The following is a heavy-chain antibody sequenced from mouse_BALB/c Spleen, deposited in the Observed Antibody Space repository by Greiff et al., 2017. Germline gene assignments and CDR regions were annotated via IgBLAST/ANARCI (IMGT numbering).Heavy chain of an antibody. CDR3: ARSSNWGFAY. V-gene: IGHV3-2*02. CDR1: GYSITSDYA. CDR2: ISYSGST. J-gene: IGHJ3*01. D-gene: IGHD4-1*01. Sequence: EVQRVESGPGLVKPSQSLSLTCTVTGYSITSDYAWNWIRQFPGNKLEWMGYISYSGSTSYNPSLKSRISITRDTSKNQFFLQLNSVTTEDTATYYCARSSNWGFAYWGQGTLVTVSA.